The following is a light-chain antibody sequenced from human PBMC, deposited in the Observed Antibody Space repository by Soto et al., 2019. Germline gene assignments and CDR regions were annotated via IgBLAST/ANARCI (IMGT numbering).Light chain of an antibody. Sequence: QSVLTQAPSASGTPGQRVTISCSGSSSNIGSNIVNWYQQLPGTAPKLLLYTHNQRPSGVPDRFSGSKSGTSASLAITGLQSEDEADYFCAAWDDSLNGVVFGGGTKLTVL. J-gene: IGLJ2*01. V-gene: IGLV1-44*01. CDR1: SSNIGSNI. CDR2: THN. CDR3: AAWDDSLNGVV.